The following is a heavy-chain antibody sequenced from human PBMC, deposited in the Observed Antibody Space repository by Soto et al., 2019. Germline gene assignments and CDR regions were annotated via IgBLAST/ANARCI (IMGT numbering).Heavy chain of an antibody. CDR3: AKDAPRYSGFGFGQ. CDR1: GFSLNTYG. J-gene: IGHJ4*02. CDR2: ISYDGSNK. Sequence: PGGSMRLSCEASGFSLNTYGMDWVRQATGKGLEWVAVISYDGSNKYHADSVKGRFTISRDNSRNTLYLQMNSLRLDDTAVYYCAKDAPRYSGFGFGQWGQGTLVTVSS. V-gene: IGHV3-30*18. D-gene: IGHD5-12*01.